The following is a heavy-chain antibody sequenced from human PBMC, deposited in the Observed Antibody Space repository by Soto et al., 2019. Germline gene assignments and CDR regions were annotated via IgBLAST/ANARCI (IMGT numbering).Heavy chain of an antibody. CDR3: ARAVVGATKAFDI. D-gene: IGHD1-26*01. V-gene: IGHV4-61*01. J-gene: IGHJ3*02. CDR2: IYYSGST. Sequence: SETLSLTCTVSGGSISSSSYYWSWIRQPPGKGLEWIGYIYYSGSTNYNPSLKSRVTISVDTSKNQFSLKLSSVTAADTAVYYCARAVVGATKAFDIWGQGTMVTVS. CDR1: GGSISSSSYY.